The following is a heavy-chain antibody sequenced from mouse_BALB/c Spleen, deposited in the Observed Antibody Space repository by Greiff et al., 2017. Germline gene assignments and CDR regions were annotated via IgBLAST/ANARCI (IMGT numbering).Heavy chain of an antibody. D-gene: IGHD2-3*01. CDR3: ARQDGYSYYAMDY. V-gene: IGHV5-12-2*01. CDR2: ISNGGGST. J-gene: IGHJ4*01. CDR1: GFTFSSYT. Sequence: EVNVVESGGGLVQPGGSLKLSCAASGFTFSSYTMSWVRQTPEKRLEWVAYISNGGGSTYYPDTVKGRFTISRDNAKNTLYLQMSSLKSEDTAMYYCARQDGYSYYAMDYWGQGTSVTVSS.